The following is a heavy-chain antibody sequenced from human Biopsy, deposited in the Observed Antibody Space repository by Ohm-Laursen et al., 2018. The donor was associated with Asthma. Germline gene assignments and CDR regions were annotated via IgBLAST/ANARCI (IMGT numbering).Heavy chain of an antibody. CDR1: GYNFISFA. V-gene: IGHV1-3*04. CDR2: VNTGNGDT. D-gene: IGHD3-9*01. Sequence: ASVKVSCQVSGYNFISFAIHWVRQAPGQRLEWMGWVNTGNGDTKYSQKFQGRLTISRDTSASTAYMDLSSLRSEDTAVYYCARTYFDFLAGQVHDAFAMWGQGTMVTVSS. CDR3: ARTYFDFLAGQVHDAFAM. J-gene: IGHJ3*02.